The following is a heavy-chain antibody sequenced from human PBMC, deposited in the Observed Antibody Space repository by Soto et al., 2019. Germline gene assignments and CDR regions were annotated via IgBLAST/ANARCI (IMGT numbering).Heavy chain of an antibody. CDR2: IYYSGST. Sequence: SESLSLTCTVSGVSISSSSYYWGWIRQPPGQGLVWIGSIYYSGSTYSNPSLKSRVTISVDTTKNQFFLKLSSVTAADTAVYYCARRRGVVNVAYYYYYGMDVWGQGTLVTVSS. CDR1: GVSISSSSYY. D-gene: IGHD3-22*01. V-gene: IGHV4-39*01. CDR3: ARRRGVVNVAYYYYYGMDV. J-gene: IGHJ6*02.